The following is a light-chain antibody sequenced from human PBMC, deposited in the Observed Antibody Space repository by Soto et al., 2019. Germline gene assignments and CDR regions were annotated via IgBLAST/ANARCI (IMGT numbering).Light chain of an antibody. Sequence: IQMTQSPSSLSAAVGDRVTITCRASQGIRVDLSWYQQKPGKVPKLLIYAASTLQSGVPSRFSGSRSGTDFTLTISSLQPEDVATYYCQNHNNAPWTFGQGTKVEIQ. CDR2: AAS. CDR3: QNHNNAPWT. CDR1: QGIRVD. V-gene: IGKV1-27*01. J-gene: IGKJ1*01.